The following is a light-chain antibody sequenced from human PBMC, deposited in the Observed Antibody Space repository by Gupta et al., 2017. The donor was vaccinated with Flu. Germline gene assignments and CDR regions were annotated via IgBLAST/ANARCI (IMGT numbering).Light chain of an antibody. CDR3: QQYNSFSWT. CDR2: RAS. J-gene: IGKJ1*01. Sequence: ITCRASQSISRYLAWYQQKPGKAPKLLIYRASTLESGVSSRFSGSGSGKEFTLTISSLQPDDFATYYCQQYNSFSWTFGQGTKVEIK. V-gene: IGKV1-5*03. CDR1: QSISRY.